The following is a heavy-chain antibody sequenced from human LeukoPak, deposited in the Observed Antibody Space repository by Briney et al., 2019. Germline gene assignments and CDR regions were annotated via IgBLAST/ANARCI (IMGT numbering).Heavy chain of an antibody. V-gene: IGHV2-5*01. Sequence: SGPTLVKPTQTLTLTCTFSGFSLSTSGVGVGWIRQPPGKALEWLALIYWSGDERYSPSLKNRLTITKDTSKNQVVLTMANVDPVDTATYYCAHRSEGVAATYFDSWGQGTLVTVSS. CDR3: AHRSEGVAATYFDS. CDR2: IYWSGDE. CDR1: GFSLSTSGVG. D-gene: IGHD2-15*01. J-gene: IGHJ4*02.